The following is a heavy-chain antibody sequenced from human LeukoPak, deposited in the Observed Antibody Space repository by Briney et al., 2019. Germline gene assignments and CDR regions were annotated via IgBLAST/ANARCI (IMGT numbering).Heavy chain of an antibody. D-gene: IGHD5-24*01. CDR3: AGDRRRWGYFDL. CDR1: RFTFSSYT. CDR2: ISNDGNNK. Sequence: GGSLRLSCAASRFTFSSYTMHWVRQAPGKGLEWVAVISNDGNNKYYADSVKGRFTISRDNSKNTMYLQMNSLRAEDTAVYYCAGDRRRWGYFDLWGRGTLVTVSS. J-gene: IGHJ2*01. V-gene: IGHV3-30*04.